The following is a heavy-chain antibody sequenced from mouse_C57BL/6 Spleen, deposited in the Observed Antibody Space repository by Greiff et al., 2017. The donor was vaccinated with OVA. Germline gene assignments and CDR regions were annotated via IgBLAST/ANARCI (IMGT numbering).Heavy chain of an antibody. V-gene: IGHV1-55*01. CDR3: ARRGDYDEGAWFAY. CDR1: GYTFTSYW. CDR2: IYPGSGST. J-gene: IGHJ3*01. Sequence: QVHVKQPGAELVKPGASVKMSCKASGYTFTSYWITWVKQRPGQGLEWIGDIYPGSGSTNYNEKFKSKATLTVDTSSSTAYMQLSSLTSEDSAVYYCARRGDYDEGAWFAYWGQGTLVTVSA. D-gene: IGHD2-4*01.